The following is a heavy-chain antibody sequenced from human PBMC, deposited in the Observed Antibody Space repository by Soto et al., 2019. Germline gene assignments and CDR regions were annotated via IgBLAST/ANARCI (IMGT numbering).Heavy chain of an antibody. J-gene: IGHJ6*02. Sequence: GSLRLSCAASGXTFSSYGMSWVRQAPGKGLELVANIKQDGSDKYYVDSVKGIFTISRYNAKNSLYLQMNSLRAEYTAVYYFERETYYGSGGHYYYGMDVWGQGTTGTVS. CDR3: ERETYYGSGGHYYYGMDV. CDR1: GXTFSSYG. V-gene: IGHV3-7*01. D-gene: IGHD3-10*01. CDR2: IKQDGSDK.